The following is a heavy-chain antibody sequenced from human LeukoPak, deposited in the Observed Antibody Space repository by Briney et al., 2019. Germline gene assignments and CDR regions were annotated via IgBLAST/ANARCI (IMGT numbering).Heavy chain of an antibody. CDR1: GFTFTTSG. CDR3: WRRGHYYGSGTELDY. D-gene: IGHD3-10*01. CDR2: ISSDGNSK. J-gene: IGHJ4*02. V-gene: IGHV3-30*03. Sequence: GGSLRLSCAASGFTFTTSGMHWVRQAPGKGLEWMALISSDGNSKDYADSVKGRFTISRDNSKNTVSLQMNSLRAEDTANCAKWRRGHYYGSGTELDYWGQGTLVTVSS.